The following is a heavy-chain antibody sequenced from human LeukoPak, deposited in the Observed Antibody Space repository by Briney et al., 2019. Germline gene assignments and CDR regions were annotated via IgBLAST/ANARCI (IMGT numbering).Heavy chain of an antibody. CDR1: GGSVSSGSYY. J-gene: IGHJ5*02. CDR2: IYYSGST. CDR3: ARERGGNDWFDP. Sequence: SETLSLTCTVSGGSVSSGSYYWSWIRQPPGKGLEWIGYIYYSGSTNYNPSLKSRVTISVDTSKNQLSLKLSSVTAADTAVYYCARERGGNDWFDPWGQGTLVTVSP. D-gene: IGHD4-23*01. V-gene: IGHV4-61*01.